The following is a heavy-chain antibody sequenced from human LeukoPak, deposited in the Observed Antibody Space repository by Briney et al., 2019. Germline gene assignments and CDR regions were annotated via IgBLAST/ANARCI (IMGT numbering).Heavy chain of an antibody. CDR3: ARADSSSVYYYYYYMDV. J-gene: IGHJ6*03. CDR2: IYHSGST. V-gene: IGHV4-38-2*02. Sequence: SETLSLTCTVSGYSISSGYYWGWIRQPPGKGLEWIGSIYHSGSTYYNPSLKSRVTISVDTSKNQFSLKLSSVTAADTAVYYCARADSSSVYYYYYYMDVWGKGTTVTVSS. CDR1: GYSISSGYY. D-gene: IGHD6-6*01.